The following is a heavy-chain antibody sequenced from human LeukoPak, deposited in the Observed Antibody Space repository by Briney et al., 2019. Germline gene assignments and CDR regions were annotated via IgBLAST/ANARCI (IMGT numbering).Heavy chain of an antibody. CDR2: RYYSGST. CDR3: AGGGDWKYFHY. CDR1: GGSISSYY. V-gene: IGHV4-59*01. D-gene: IGHD2-21*02. J-gene: IGHJ4*02. Sequence: SETLSLTCTVSGGSISSYYWSWIRHPPGKGLEWIGYRYYSGSTNYNPTLIIRVTISVDTSRNQFSLKLTSVTAPDTAVYFGAGGGDWKYFHYWGQGALVTASS.